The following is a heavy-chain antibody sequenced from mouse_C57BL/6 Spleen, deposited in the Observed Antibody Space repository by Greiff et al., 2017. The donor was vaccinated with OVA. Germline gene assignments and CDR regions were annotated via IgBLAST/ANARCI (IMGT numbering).Heavy chain of an antibody. CDR1: GFSLTSYG. D-gene: IGHD1-1*01. Sequence: VKLMESGPGLVAPSQSLSISCTVSGFSLTSYGVHWVRPPPGKGLEWLVVIWSDGSTTYNSALKSRLSISKDNSKSQVFLKMNSLQTDDTAMYYCARHYGSSYWYFDVWGTGTTVTVSS. CDR2: IWSDGST. V-gene: IGHV2-6-1*01. J-gene: IGHJ1*03. CDR3: ARHYGSSYWYFDV.